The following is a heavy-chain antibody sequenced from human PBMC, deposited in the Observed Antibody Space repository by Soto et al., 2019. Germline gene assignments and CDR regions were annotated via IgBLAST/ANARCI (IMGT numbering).Heavy chain of an antibody. CDR1: GGSISSYY. Sequence: PSETLSLTCTVSGGSISSYYWSWIRQPPGKGLEWIGCIYYSGSTNYNPSLKSRVTISVDTSKNQFSLNLDSVTAADTAVYYCARYDFGTFDYWGRGILVTVSS. J-gene: IGHJ4*02. V-gene: IGHV4-59*12. D-gene: IGHD4-17*01. CDR2: IYYSGST. CDR3: ARYDFGTFDY.